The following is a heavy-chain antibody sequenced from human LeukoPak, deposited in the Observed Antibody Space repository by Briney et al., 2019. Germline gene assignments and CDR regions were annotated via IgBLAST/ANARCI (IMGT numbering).Heavy chain of an antibody. Sequence: GGSLRLSCAASGFTFYKFVMTWVRQAPGKGLKWVSYISSSSGTIYYSDSVKGRFTISRDNAKNSLYLRMNSLRDEDTAVYYCARPLYCSSTTCLFDYWGQGTLVTVSS. V-gene: IGHV3-48*02. J-gene: IGHJ4*02. CDR1: GFTFYKFV. D-gene: IGHD2-2*01. CDR3: ARPLYCSSTTCLFDY. CDR2: ISSSSGTI.